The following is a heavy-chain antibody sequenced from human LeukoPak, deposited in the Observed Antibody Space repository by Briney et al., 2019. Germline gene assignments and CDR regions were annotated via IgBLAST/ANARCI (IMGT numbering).Heavy chain of an antibody. CDR2: ISSSSSYI. CDR1: GFTFSSYS. CDR3: AKDISPYSSGWYD. Sequence: GGSLRLSCAASGFTFSSYSMTWVRQAPGKGLEWVSSISSSSSYIYYADSVKGRFTISRDNAKNSLYLQMNSLRAEDTALYYCAKDISPYSSGWYDWGQGTLVTVSS. J-gene: IGHJ4*02. D-gene: IGHD6-19*01. V-gene: IGHV3-21*04.